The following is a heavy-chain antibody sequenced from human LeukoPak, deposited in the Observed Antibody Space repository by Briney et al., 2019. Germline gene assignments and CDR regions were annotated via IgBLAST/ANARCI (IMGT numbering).Heavy chain of an antibody. CDR3: ARGARGYYDFWRWELGGIRAQSIDY. V-gene: IGHV1-8*01. CDR2: MNPNSGNT. Sequence: GASVNVSCTASGYTFTSYDINWVRQATGQGLEWMGWMNPNSGNTGYAQKFQGRVTMTRNTSISTAYVELSSLRSEDTAVYYCARGARGYYDFWRWELGGIRAQSIDYWGQGTLVTVSS. J-gene: IGHJ4*02. CDR1: GYTFTSYD. D-gene: IGHD3-3*01.